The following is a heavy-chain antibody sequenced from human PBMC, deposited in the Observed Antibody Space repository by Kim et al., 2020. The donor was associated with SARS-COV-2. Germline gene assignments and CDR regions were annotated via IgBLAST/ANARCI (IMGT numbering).Heavy chain of an antibody. CDR1: GGSISSYY. J-gene: IGHJ3*02. V-gene: IGHV4-59*13. D-gene: IGHD3-10*01. CDR3: ARAPEYYYGSGSYYNSRPDAFDI. Sequence: SETLSLTCTVSGGSISSYYWSWIRQPPGKGLEWIGYIYYSGSTNYNPSLKSRVTISVDTSKNQFSLKLSSVTAADTAVYYCARAPEYYYGSGSYYNSRPDAFDIWGQGTMVTVSS. CDR2: IYYSGST.